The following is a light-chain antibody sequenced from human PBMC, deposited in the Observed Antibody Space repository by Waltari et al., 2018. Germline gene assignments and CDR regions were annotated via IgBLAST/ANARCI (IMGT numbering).Light chain of an antibody. V-gene: IGKV3-15*01. J-gene: IGKJ2*01. CDR2: GAF. CDR1: QRISSN. Sequence: EIVMTQSPATLSVSPGQIATLSRRASQRISSNLAWYQQKPGQAPRLLIYGAFTRAPGIPFRFSGSGSGTDFTLTISSLQSEDVAVYYCQQYNNWPFAFGQGTKLEIK. CDR3: QQYNNWPFA.